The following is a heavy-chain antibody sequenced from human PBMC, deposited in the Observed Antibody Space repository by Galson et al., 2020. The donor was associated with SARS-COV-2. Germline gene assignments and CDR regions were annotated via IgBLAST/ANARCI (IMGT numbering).Heavy chain of an antibody. Sequence: ASVKVSCKVSGYTLTELSMHWVRQAPGKGLEWMGGFDPEDGETIYAQKFQGRVTMTEDTSTDTAYMELSSLRSEDTAVYYCATPTDRTTVTTLDAFEIWGQGTMVTVSS. V-gene: IGHV1-24*01. D-gene: IGHD4-17*01. CDR3: ATPTDRTTVTTLDAFEI. J-gene: IGHJ3*02. CDR2: FDPEDGET. CDR1: GYTLTELS.